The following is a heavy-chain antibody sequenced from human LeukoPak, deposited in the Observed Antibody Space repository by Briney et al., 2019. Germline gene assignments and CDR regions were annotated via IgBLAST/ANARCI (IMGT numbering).Heavy chain of an antibody. J-gene: IGHJ4*02. V-gene: IGHV3-33*01. D-gene: IGHD3-9*01. Sequence: GGSLRLSCAVSGFSFSSYGMHWVRQAPGKGLEWVAVIWCDGSNENYPDSVKSRFSISRDNSKNTLYLQMNSLRAEDTAVYFCARGSNTGYSIDSWGQGTLVTVSS. CDR2: IWCDGSNE. CDR1: GFSFSSYG. CDR3: ARGSNTGYSIDS.